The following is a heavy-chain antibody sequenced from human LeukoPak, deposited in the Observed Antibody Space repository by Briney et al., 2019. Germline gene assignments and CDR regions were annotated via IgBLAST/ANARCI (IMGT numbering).Heavy chain of an antibody. CDR1: GYRFSSYW. CDR2: IYPGDSDI. D-gene: IGHD2-15*01. J-gene: IGHJ5*02. V-gene: IGHV5-51*01. CDR3: ARQEHCSGGSCYTWFDP. Sequence: GESLKISCKDSGYRFSSYWIAWVRQMPGKGLEYIGIIYPGDSDIRYSPSFQGQVTISADKSISTAYLQWSSLKASDTAMYYCARQEHCSGGSCYTWFDPWGQGTLVTVSS.